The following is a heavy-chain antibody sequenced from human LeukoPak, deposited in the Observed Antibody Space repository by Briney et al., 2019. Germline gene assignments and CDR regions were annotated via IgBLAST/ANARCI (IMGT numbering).Heavy chain of an antibody. J-gene: IGHJ1*01. Sequence: SGGSLRLSCAASGFTFSSYAMSWVRQAPGKGLEWVSAISGSGGSTYYADSVKGRFTISRDNSKNTLYLQMNSLRAEDTAVYYCAKDGPLWFGEGLFQHWGQGTLVTVSS. V-gene: IGHV3-23*01. D-gene: IGHD3-10*01. CDR2: ISGSGGST. CDR3: AKDGPLWFGEGLFQH. CDR1: GFTFSSYA.